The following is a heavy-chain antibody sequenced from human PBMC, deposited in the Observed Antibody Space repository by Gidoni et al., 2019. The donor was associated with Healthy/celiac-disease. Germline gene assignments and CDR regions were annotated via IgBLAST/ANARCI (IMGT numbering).Heavy chain of an antibody. Sequence: QVQLVPSGAEVKKPGSSVKVSCKASGGTFSSYAISWVLQAHGQGLEWMGGIIPIFGTANYAQKFQGRVTITADESTSTAYMELSSLRSEDTAVYYCARAGGEMNIVVPHYGMDVWGQGTTVTVSS. V-gene: IGHV1-69*01. CDR1: GGTFSSYA. CDR3: ARAGGEMNIVVPHYGMDV. CDR2: IIPIFGTA. J-gene: IGHJ6*02. D-gene: IGHD2-15*01.